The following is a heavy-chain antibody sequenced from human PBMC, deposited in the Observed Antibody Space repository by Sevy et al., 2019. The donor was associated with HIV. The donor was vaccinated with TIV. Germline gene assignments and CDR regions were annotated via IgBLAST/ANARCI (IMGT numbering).Heavy chain of an antibody. V-gene: IGHV1-8*02. CDR3: ARADLDSSTFFYYYGMDV. CDR1: GYTFSGYD. D-gene: IGHD6-13*01. Sequence: ASVKVSCKASGYTFSGYDINWVRQATGQGLEWMGWMNPDSGRRGYAPKFQGRVTMTTNTSIDTAYIKLRRLRSEDSAVCYCARADLDSSTFFYYYGMDVWGQGTTVTVSS. CDR2: MNPDSGRR. J-gene: IGHJ6*02.